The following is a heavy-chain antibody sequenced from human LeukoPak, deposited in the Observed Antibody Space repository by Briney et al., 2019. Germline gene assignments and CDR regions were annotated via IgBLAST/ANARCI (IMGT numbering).Heavy chain of an antibody. D-gene: IGHD1-14*01. CDR3: ARRFPEAFDI. CDR1: GGSISSSSYY. V-gene: IGHV4-39*07. Sequence: SETLSLTCTVSGGSISSSSYYWGWIRQPPGKGLEWIGSIYYSGSTYYNPSLKSRVTISVDTSKNQFSLKLSSVTAADTAVYYCARRFPEAFDIWGQGTMVTVSS. J-gene: IGHJ3*02. CDR2: IYYSGST.